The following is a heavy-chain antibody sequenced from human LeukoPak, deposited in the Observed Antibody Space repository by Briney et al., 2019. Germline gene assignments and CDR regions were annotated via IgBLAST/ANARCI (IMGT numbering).Heavy chain of an antibody. CDR3: AKPPGGYYYNYFDY. J-gene: IGHJ4*02. CDR1: GFTFSSYG. D-gene: IGHD3-22*01. V-gene: IGHV3-30*02. CDR2: IRYDGSNK. Sequence: GGCLRLSCAASGFTFSSYGMHWVRQAPGKGLEWVAFIRYDGSNKYYADSVKGRFTISRDNSKNTLYLQMNSLRAEDTAVYYCAKPPGGYYYNYFDYWGQGTLVTVSS.